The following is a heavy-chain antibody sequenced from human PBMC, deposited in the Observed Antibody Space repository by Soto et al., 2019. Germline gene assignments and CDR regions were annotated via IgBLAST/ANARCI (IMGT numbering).Heavy chain of an antibody. Sequence: EVQLVESGGGLIQPGGSLKLSCEASGITVTTEYMSWVRQAPGKGLEWVSIFFAGGDTYYADSVKGRFTISRDNPKNTLYLHMNSLRAEDTAVYFSARGDFDCWGQGTLVTVSS. CDR3: ARGDFDC. CDR1: GITVTTEY. J-gene: IGHJ4*02. CDR2: FFAGGDT. V-gene: IGHV3-53*01.